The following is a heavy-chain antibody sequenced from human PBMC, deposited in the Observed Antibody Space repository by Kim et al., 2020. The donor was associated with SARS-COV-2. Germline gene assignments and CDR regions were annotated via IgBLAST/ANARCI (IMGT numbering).Heavy chain of an antibody. Sequence: YVDSVKGRFTISRDNSKNTLYLQMNSRRAEDTAVYYCARPNYDFWSGYFDYWGQGTLVTVSS. CDR3: ARPNYDFWSGYFDY. D-gene: IGHD3-3*01. J-gene: IGHJ4*02. V-gene: IGHV3-30*01.